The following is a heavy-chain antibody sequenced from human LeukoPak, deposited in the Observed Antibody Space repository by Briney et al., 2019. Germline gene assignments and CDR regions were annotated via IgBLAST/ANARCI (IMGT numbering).Heavy chain of an antibody. V-gene: IGHV3-48*04. Sequence: GGSLRLSCAASGFSFSGYSMNWVRQAPGKGLDWVSYISSGSRTIFYAESVKGRFTISRDNAKNLLYLEMNSPRAEDTAVYYCAKAPSGRTGMSSDYWGQGTLVTVSS. CDR3: AKAPSGRTGMSSDY. J-gene: IGHJ4*02. CDR1: GFSFSGYS. CDR2: ISSGSRTI. D-gene: IGHD1-26*01.